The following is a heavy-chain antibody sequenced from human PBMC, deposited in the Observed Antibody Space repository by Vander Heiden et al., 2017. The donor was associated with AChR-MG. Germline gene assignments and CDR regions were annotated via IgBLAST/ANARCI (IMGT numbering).Heavy chain of an antibody. CDR1: VGTFSRPA. D-gene: IGHD2-2*02. CDR2: IIPIFGTA. J-gene: IGHJ6*02. V-gene: IGHV1-69*01. CDR3: ASSPRYCSSTSCYTTYYYYYYGMDV. Sequence: QVQLVQPGAELMKPGSLVNVSCKASVGTFSRPAISWVRQAPGQGLEWMGGIIPIFGTANYAQKFQGRVTITADESTSTAYMELSSLRSEDTAVYYCASSPRYCSSTSCYTTYYYYYYGMDVWGQGTTVTVSS.